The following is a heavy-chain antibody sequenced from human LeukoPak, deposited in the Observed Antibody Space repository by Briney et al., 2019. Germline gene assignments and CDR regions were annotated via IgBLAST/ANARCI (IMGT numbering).Heavy chain of an antibody. V-gene: IGHV3-21*05. CDR1: GFTFSSYW. D-gene: IGHD3-22*01. J-gene: IGHJ4*02. CDR2: ISSSSSYT. CDR3: ARDHYYDSSGSVDY. Sequence: GGSLRLSCAASGFTFSSYWMHWVRHTPGKGLEWVSYISSSSSYTNYADSVKGRFTISRDNAKNSLYLQMNSLRAEDTAVYYCARDHYYDSSGSVDYWGQGTLVTVSS.